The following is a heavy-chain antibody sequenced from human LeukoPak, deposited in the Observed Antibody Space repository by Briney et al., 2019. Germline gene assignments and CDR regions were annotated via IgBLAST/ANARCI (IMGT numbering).Heavy chain of an antibody. Sequence: PGGALRLSCAASGFTFSSYSMNWVRQAPGKGLEWVSYISSSCSTIYYADSVKGRFTISRDNAKHSLYLQMNSLRAEDTAVYYCAELGITMIGCVWGKGTTVTISS. D-gene: IGHD3-10*02. CDR1: GFTFSSYS. V-gene: IGHV3-48*04. J-gene: IGHJ6*03. CDR3: AELGITMIGCV. CDR2: ISSSCSTI.